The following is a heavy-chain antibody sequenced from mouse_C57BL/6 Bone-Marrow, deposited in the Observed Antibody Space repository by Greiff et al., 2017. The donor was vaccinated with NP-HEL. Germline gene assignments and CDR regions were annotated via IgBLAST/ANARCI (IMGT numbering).Heavy chain of an antibody. D-gene: IGHD2-1*01. Sequence: QVQLHQSGPELVKPGASVKISCKASGYAFSSSWMNWVKQRPGKGLEWIGRIYPGDGDTNYNGKFKGKATLTADKSSSTAYMQLSSLTSEDSAVYFCARNYGNFYWYFDVWGTGTTVTVSS. J-gene: IGHJ1*03. V-gene: IGHV1-82*01. CDR3: ARNYGNFYWYFDV. CDR1: GYAFSSSW. CDR2: IYPGDGDT.